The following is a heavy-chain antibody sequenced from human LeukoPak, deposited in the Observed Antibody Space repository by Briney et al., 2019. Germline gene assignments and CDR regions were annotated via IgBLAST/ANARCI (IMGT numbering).Heavy chain of an antibody. D-gene: IGHD4-17*01. Sequence: ASVKVSCKASGGTFSSYAISWVRQAPGQGLEWMGGIIPIFGTPNYSHNFLGRVTITADESTSTAYMELRNLRSEDTAVYYCARGPFGDFTPWYFDLWGRGTLVTVSS. CDR2: IIPIFGTP. CDR1: GGTFSSYA. V-gene: IGHV1-69*13. J-gene: IGHJ2*01. CDR3: ARGPFGDFTPWYFDL.